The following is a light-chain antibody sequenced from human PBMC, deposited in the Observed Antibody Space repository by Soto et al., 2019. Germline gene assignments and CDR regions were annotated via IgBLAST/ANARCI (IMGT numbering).Light chain of an antibody. Sequence: DIVMTQSPLSLPVTPGEPASISCRSSQSLLHSNGYNYLDWYLQKPGQSPQLLIYLGSNRASGVSDRFSGSGSRTDFTLKISRVEAEDVGVYYCMQALQTPWTFGQGTKVAIK. CDR3: MQALQTPWT. J-gene: IGKJ1*01. CDR1: QSLLHSNGYNY. CDR2: LGS. V-gene: IGKV2-28*01.